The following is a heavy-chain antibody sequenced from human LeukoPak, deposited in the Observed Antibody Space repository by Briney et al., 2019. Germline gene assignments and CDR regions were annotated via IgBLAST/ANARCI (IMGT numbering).Heavy chain of an antibody. Sequence: ASVKVSCKATPRISWVRQAPGQGLEWMGWSGSYGGDTYYAQKFQGRVTVTTDTSTSTVYMELRSLRSDDTAVYYCARDLWNFYDDSGYYRDFDSWGQGTLVTVSS. CDR2: SGSYGGDT. D-gene: IGHD3-22*01. J-gene: IGHJ5*01. V-gene: IGHV1-18*01. CDR1: TPR. CDR3: ARDLWNFYDDSGYYRDFDS.